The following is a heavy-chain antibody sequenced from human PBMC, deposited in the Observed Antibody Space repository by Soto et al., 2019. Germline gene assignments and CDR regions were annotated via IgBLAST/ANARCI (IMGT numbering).Heavy chain of an antibody. CDR2: IKQDGSEK. CDR1: GFTFSSYW. Sequence: GGSLRLSCAASGFTFSSYWMSWVRQAPGKGLEWVANIKQDGSEKYYVDSVKGRFTISRDNAKNSLYLQMNSLRAEDTAVYYCARDNEQWLVRYGMDVWGQGTTVTVSS. D-gene: IGHD6-19*01. J-gene: IGHJ6*02. CDR3: ARDNEQWLVRYGMDV. V-gene: IGHV3-7*05.